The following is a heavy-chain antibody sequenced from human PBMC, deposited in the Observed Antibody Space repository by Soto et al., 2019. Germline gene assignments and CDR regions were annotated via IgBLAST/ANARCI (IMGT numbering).Heavy chain of an antibody. Sequence: QVQLVQSGAEVKKPGASVKVSCKASGYTFTSYYMHWVRQAPGQGLEWMGIINPSGGSTSYAQKFQGRATMTRDTSTSTVYMELSSLRSEDTAVYYCGLAVAGIDSFDYWGQGTLVTVSS. D-gene: IGHD6-19*01. CDR1: GYTFTSYY. CDR3: GLAVAGIDSFDY. J-gene: IGHJ4*02. V-gene: IGHV1-46*01. CDR2: INPSGGST.